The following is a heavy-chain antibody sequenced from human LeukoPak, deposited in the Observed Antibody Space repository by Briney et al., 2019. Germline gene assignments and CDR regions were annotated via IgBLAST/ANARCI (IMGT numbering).Heavy chain of an antibody. CDR1: GFTFSDYY. Sequence: PGGSLRLSCAASGFTFSDYYMSWIRQAPGKGLEWVSYISSSDSTIYYADSVKGRFTISRDNAKNSLYLQMNSLRAEDTAVYYCARESRPGYYDSSGDYWGQGTLVTVSS. CDR2: ISSSDSTI. V-gene: IGHV3-11*04. CDR3: ARESRPGYYDSSGDY. J-gene: IGHJ4*02. D-gene: IGHD3-22*01.